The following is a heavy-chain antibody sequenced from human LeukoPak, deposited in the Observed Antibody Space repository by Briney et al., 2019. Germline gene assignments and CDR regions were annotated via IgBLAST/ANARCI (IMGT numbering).Heavy chain of an antibody. CDR1: GGSISSYY. CDR2: INHSGST. CDR3: ARGLVGGDI. V-gene: IGHV4-34*01. J-gene: IGHJ3*02. D-gene: IGHD6-6*01. Sequence: PSETLSLTCTVSGGSISSYYWSWIRQPPGKGLEWIGEINHSGSTNYNPSLKSRVTISGDTSKNQFSLKLTAVTAADTAVYYCARGLVGGDIWGQGAMVIVSS.